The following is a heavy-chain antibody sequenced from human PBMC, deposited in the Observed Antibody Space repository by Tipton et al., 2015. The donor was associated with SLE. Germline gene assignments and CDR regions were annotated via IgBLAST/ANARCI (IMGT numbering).Heavy chain of an antibody. J-gene: IGHJ4*02. CDR3: ARIRVHDYGDEGY. CDR2: IFHSGDT. Sequence: TLSLTCTVSGGSVSSGNWWSWVRRPPGKGLEWIGEIFHSGDTNYNPSLKSRVTISVDKSNNQFSLRLRSVTAADTAVYYCARIRVHDYGDEGYWGQGTLVTVSS. CDR1: GGSVSSGNW. D-gene: IGHD4-17*01. V-gene: IGHV4-4*02.